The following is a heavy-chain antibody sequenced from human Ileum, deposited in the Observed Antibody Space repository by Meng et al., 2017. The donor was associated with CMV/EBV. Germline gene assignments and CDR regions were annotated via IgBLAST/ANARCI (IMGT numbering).Heavy chain of an antibody. CDR1: GFTFSAPY. CDR3: ARAPEHDY. CDR2: SRNETSSYTT. J-gene: IGHJ4*02. V-gene: IGHV3-72*01. Sequence: LSCPISGFTFSAPYLDWFRHTPGKLLSWLVRSRNETSSYTTEYAPSVSVRFFISRDVSKHSLDLQMNSLTTEDTAVYYCARAPEHDYWGQGSLVTVSS.